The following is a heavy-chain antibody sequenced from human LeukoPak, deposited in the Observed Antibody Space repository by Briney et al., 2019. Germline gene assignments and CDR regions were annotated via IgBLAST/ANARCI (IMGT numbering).Heavy chain of an antibody. J-gene: IGHJ4*02. CDR1: GYSITSGYL. Sequence: SETLSLTCAVSGYSITSGYLWGWLRQPPGKGLEWIASIYHSGTTYYNPSLKSRVTISVDTSKNQFSLMLSSVTAADTAVYYCARPPDSSDYGAAFDFWGQGTLVIVSS. V-gene: IGHV4-38-2*01. CDR2: IYHSGTT. D-gene: IGHD4-17*01. CDR3: ARPPDSSDYGAAFDF.